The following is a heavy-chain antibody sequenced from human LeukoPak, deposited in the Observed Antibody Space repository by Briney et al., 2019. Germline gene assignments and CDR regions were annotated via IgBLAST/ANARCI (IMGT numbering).Heavy chain of an antibody. D-gene: IGHD3-3*01. V-gene: IGHV1-69*13. Sequence: SVKVSCKGSGGTFSIYAISWVRQAPGQGLEWMGGVIPIFGTANYAQKFQGRVTITADESTSTAYMELSSLRSEDTAVYYCASFVLRFLEWFEYYFDYWGQGTLVTVSS. J-gene: IGHJ4*02. CDR3: ASFVLRFLEWFEYYFDY. CDR2: VIPIFGTA. CDR1: GGTFSIYA.